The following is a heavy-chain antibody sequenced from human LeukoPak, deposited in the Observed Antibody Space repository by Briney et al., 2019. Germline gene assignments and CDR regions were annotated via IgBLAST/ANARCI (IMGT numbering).Heavy chain of an antibody. V-gene: IGHV4-30-2*01. CDR2: IFHTEST. D-gene: IGHD3-22*01. J-gene: IGHJ4*02. CDR1: GGSIGSGIYA. CDR3: VRDGYYYDSGGYGNI. Sequence: SETLSLTCYVSGGSIGSGIYAWSWIRQPPGKGLEWIGYIFHTESTSYNASLKSRVTISVDTSKNQFSLKLSSVTAAYTAVYYCVRDGYYYDSGGYGNIWGQGTLVTVSS.